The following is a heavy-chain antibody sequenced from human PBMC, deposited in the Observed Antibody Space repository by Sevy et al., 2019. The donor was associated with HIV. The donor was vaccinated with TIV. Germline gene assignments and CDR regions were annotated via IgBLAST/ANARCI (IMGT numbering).Heavy chain of an antibody. CDR2: IIPILGIA. CDR3: ARAIIAADSDYYYYGMDV. D-gene: IGHD6-13*01. J-gene: IGHJ6*02. Sequence: ASVKVSCKASGGTFSSYAISWVRQAPGQGLEWMGRIIPILGIANYAQKFQGRVTITADKSTSTAYMELSSLRSEDTAVYYCARAIIAADSDYYYYGMDVWGQGTTVTVSS. CDR1: GGTFSSYA. V-gene: IGHV1-69*04.